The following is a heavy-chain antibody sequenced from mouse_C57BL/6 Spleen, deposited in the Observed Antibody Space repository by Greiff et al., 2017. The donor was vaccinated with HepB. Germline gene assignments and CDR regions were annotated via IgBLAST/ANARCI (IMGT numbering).Heavy chain of an antibody. D-gene: IGHD2-2*01. J-gene: IGHJ2*01. CDR2: IDPSDSYT. V-gene: IGHV1-50*01. CDR1: GYTFTSYW. Sequence: QVQLQQPGAELVKPGASVKLSCKASGYTFTSYWMQWVKQRPGQGLEWIGEIDPSDSYTNYNQKFKGKATLTVDTSSSTAYMQLSSLTSEDSAVYYCARRPMVTTDYFDYWGQGTTLTVSS. CDR3: ARRPMVTTDYFDY.